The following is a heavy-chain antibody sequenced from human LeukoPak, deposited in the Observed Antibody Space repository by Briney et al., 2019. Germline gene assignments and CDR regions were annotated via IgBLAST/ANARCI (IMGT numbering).Heavy chain of an antibody. CDR1: GFTFSSYS. V-gene: IGHV3-21*01. CDR2: ISSSSSYI. CDR3: ARWKMELERNAFDF. J-gene: IGHJ3*01. D-gene: IGHD1-26*01. Sequence: GGSLRLSCAASGFTFSSYSMNWVRQAPGKGLEWVSSISSSSSYIYYADSVKGRFTISRDNAKNSLYLQMNSLRAEDTAVYYCARWKMELERNAFDFWGQGTVVTVSS.